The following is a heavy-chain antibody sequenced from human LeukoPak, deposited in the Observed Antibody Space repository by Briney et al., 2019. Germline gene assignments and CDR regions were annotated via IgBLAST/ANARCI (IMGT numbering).Heavy chain of an antibody. CDR1: GFTFNSNA. Sequence: GGSLRLSCAAPGFTFNSNAISWVGQAPGKGLKGVSVISGSGGDTYHADSVKGRFTISRDISKNTLYLQMNSLRAEDTAVYYCAKGLTARPVGYYYGLDVWGQGTTVTVSS. V-gene: IGHV3-23*01. CDR3: AKGLTARPVGYYYGLDV. J-gene: IGHJ6*02. CDR2: ISGSGGDT. D-gene: IGHD6-6*01.